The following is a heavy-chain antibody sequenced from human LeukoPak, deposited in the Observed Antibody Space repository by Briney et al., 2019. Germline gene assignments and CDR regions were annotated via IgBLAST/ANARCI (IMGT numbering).Heavy chain of an antibody. CDR2: IIPIFGTA. CDR1: GGTFSSYA. J-gene: IGHJ5*02. Sequence: SVKVSCKASGGTFSSYAISWVRQAPGQGLEWMGGIIPIFGTANYAQKFQGRVTITADESTSTAYMELSSLRSEDTAVYYCARHIVVVPAAMGWFDPWGQGTLVTVSS. D-gene: IGHD2-2*01. CDR3: ARHIVVVPAAMGWFDP. V-gene: IGHV1-69*13.